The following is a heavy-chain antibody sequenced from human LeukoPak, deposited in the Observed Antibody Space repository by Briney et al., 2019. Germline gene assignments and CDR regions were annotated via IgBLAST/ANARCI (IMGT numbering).Heavy chain of an antibody. CDR1: GGSISSSNW. CDR3: ARDSEGGSGSYYNPPYFDY. V-gene: IGHV4-4*02. D-gene: IGHD3-10*01. J-gene: IGHJ4*02. CDR2: IYHRGST. Sequence: SETLSLTCTVSGGSISSSNWWSWVRQPPGKGLEWSGEIYHRGSTNYNPSLKSRVTISVDKSKNQFSLKLSSVTAADTAVYYCARDSEGGSGSYYNPPYFDYWGQGTLVTVSS.